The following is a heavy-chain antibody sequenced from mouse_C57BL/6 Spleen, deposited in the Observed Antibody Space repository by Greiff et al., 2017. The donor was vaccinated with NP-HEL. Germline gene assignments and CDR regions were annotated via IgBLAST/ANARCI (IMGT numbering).Heavy chain of an antibody. D-gene: IGHD2-3*01. CDR1: GYTFTSYW. V-gene: IGHV1-69*01. CDR3: AREGDGAYAMDY. CDR2: IDPSDSYT. J-gene: IGHJ4*01. Sequence: VQLQQPGAELVMPGASVKLSCKASGYTFTSYWMHWVKQRPGQGLEWIGEIDPSDSYTNYNQKFKGKSTLTVDKSSSTAYMQLSSLTSEDSAVYYCAREGDGAYAMDYWGQGTSVTVSS.